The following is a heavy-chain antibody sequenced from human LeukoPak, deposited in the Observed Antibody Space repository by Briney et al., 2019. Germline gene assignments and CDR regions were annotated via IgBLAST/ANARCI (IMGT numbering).Heavy chain of an antibody. CDR2: ISSSSSYI. CDR3: ARGTMFPYYFDY. Sequence: GGSLRLSCAASGFTFSSYSMNWVRQAPGKGLEWVSSISSSSSYIYYADSLKGRFTISRGNAKNSLYLQMNSLRAEDTAVYYCARGTMFPYYFDYWGQGTLVTVSS. D-gene: IGHD3-10*02. V-gene: IGHV3-21*01. J-gene: IGHJ4*02. CDR1: GFTFSSYS.